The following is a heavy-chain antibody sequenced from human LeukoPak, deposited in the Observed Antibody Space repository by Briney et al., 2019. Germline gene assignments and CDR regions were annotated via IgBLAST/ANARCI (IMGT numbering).Heavy chain of an antibody. CDR1: DDSMSSSSYY. V-gene: IGHV4-39*07. J-gene: IGHJ4*02. CDR3: ATQNWLHYFDY. Sequence: SETLSLTCSVSDDSMSSSSYYWGWIRQPPGKGLEWLGSIWYNGRTDYSTSLRSRVNMSINTSKRLFSVRLSSVTAADTAVYFCATQNWLHYFDYWGQGALVTVSS. D-gene: IGHD5-18*01. CDR2: IWYNGRT.